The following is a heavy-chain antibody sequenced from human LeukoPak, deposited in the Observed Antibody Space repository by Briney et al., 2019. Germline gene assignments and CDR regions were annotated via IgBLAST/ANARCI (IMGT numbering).Heavy chain of an antibody. V-gene: IGHV3-30-3*01. CDR1: GFTFSSYW. Sequence: GGSLRLSCAASGFTFSSYWMSWVRQAPGKGLEWVAVISYDGSNKYYADSVKGRFTISRDNSKNTLYLQMNSLRAEDTAVYYCARVDCSSTSCHGRDLDAFDIWGQGAMVTVSS. J-gene: IGHJ3*02. CDR2: ISYDGSNK. CDR3: ARVDCSSTSCHGRDLDAFDI. D-gene: IGHD2-2*01.